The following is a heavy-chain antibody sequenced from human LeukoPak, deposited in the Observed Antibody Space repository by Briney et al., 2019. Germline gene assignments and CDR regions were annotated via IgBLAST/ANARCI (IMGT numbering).Heavy chain of an antibody. J-gene: IGHJ4*02. V-gene: IGHV1-2*02. CDR3: ARASVGYCSGGSCYPGVY. CDR1: GYTFTGYY. CDR2: INPNSGGT. D-gene: IGHD2-15*01. Sequence: ASVKVSCKASGYTFTGYYMHWVRQAPGHGLEWMGWINPNSGGTNYAQKFQGRVTMTRDTSISTAYMELSRLRSDDTAVYYCARASVGYCSGGSCYPGVYWGQGTLVTVSS.